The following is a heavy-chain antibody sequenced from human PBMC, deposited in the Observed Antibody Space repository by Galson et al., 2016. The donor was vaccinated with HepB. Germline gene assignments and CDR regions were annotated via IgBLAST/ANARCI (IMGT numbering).Heavy chain of an antibody. CDR2: IDWDDDK. J-gene: IGHJ4*02. D-gene: IGHD6-19*01. CDR1: EFSLSTSGMR. Sequence: PALVKPTQTLTLTCTFSEFSLSTSGMRVSWVRQPPGKALEWLARIDWDDDKFYSTSLKTRLTISKDTSKNQVVLTMTNMDPVDTATYYCARTLAGIYFDYWGQGTLVTVSS. V-gene: IGHV2-70*04. CDR3: ARTLAGIYFDY.